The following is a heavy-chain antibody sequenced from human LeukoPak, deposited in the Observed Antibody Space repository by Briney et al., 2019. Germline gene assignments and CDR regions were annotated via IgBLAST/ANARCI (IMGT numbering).Heavy chain of an antibody. D-gene: IGHD2-2*01. Sequence: EWVAVISYDGSNKYYADSVKGRFTISRDNSKNTLYLQMNSLRAEDTAVYYCARSSRDALDYWGQGTLVTVSS. J-gene: IGHJ4*02. CDR2: ISYDGSNK. CDR3: ARSSRDALDY. V-gene: IGHV3-30-3*01.